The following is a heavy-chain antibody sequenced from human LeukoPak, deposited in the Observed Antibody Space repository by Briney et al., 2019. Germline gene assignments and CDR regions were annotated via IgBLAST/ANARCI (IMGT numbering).Heavy chain of an antibody. CDR2: RYYSGST. CDR3: ARDKWVKAGSSWLHYAMDV. D-gene: IGHD6-13*01. CDR1: GGSIRSDDFY. V-gene: IGHV4-30-4*01. Sequence: SSQTLSLTCTVSGGSIRSDDFYWTWMRPTPGKGLECIGYRYYSGSTYFNPSLKSRVSISEDTSKSQISLKLTSVTAADTAVYYCARDKWVKAGSSWLHYAMDVWGQGTTVIVSS. J-gene: IGHJ6*02.